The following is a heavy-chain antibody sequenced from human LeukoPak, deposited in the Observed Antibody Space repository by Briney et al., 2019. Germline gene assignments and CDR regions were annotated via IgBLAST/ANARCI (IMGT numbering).Heavy chain of an antibody. Sequence: PSETLSLTCIVSGGSISSYYWSWIRQPPGKGLEWIGYIYYSGSTNYNPSLKSRVTISVDTSKNQFSLKLSSVTAADTAVYYCARSITIFGVVNHYYYGMDVWGQGTTVTVSS. CDR1: GGSISSYY. CDR3: ARSITIFGVVNHYYYGMDV. D-gene: IGHD3-3*01. J-gene: IGHJ6*02. V-gene: IGHV4-59*01. CDR2: IYYSGST.